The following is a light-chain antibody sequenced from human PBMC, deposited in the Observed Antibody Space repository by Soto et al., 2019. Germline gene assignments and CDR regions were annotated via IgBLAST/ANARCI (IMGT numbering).Light chain of an antibody. Sequence: QSLLTQPPSASATPGQRVTISCSGSNSNIGTNTVNWYQQLPGTAPRLLIYTNNQPPSGVPQRFSGSKTGTSASLAIGGLQSEDGADYYCAAWDDSLGAYVFGTGTKLTVL. V-gene: IGLV1-44*01. CDR2: TNN. J-gene: IGLJ1*01. CDR3: AAWDDSLGAYV. CDR1: NSNIGTNT.